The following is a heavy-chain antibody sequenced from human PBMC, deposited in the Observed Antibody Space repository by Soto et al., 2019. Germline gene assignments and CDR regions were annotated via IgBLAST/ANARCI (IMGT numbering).Heavy chain of an antibody. D-gene: IGHD3-22*01. Sequence: SETLSLTCSVSGGSISSSSYFWGWIRQPPGKGLEWIGSIYYSGSTYYNPSLKSRVTISVDTSKNQFSLKLSSVTAADTAVYYCAGLSITMIVVAKWGQGTLVTVSS. CDR2: IYYSGST. V-gene: IGHV4-39*01. J-gene: IGHJ4*02. CDR1: GGSISSSSYF. CDR3: AGLSITMIVVAK.